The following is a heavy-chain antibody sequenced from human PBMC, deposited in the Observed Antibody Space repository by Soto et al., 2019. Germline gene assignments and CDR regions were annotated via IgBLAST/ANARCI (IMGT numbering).Heavy chain of an antibody. CDR3: ARAARITIFGFRTHGAYYGMGV. CDR2: IYTSGST. CDR1: GGSISSYY. Sequence: ASETLSLTCTVSGGSISSYYWSWIRQPAGKGLEWIGRIYTSGSTNYNPSLKSRVTMSVDTSKNQFSLKMSSVTAADTAVYYCARAARITIFGFRTHGAYYGMGVWGRGTTVTVSS. D-gene: IGHD3-3*01. J-gene: IGHJ6*02. V-gene: IGHV4-4*07.